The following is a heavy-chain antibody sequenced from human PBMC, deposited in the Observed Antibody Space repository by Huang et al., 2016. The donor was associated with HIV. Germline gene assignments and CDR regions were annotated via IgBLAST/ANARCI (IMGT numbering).Heavy chain of an antibody. CDR2: VSGSGVST. V-gene: IGHV3-23*01. CDR1: GVTFGSYA. CDR3: AKGEFVGESYFDQ. D-gene: IGHD3-10*01. Sequence: VQLLESGGGLVQPGGSRRLSCAASGVTFGSYAMGWVRQVVGKGLEWVATVSGSGVSTDHADSVKGRFTTSRDNSENMLYLQMHTLRAEDTAVYYCAKGEFVGESYFDQWGQGTLVTVSS. J-gene: IGHJ4*02.